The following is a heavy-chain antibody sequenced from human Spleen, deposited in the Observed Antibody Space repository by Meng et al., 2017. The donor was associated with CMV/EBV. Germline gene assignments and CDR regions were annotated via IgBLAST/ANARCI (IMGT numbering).Heavy chain of an antibody. V-gene: IGHV1-69*05. CDR3: AREEPGRYCNTNVCFGFDY. D-gene: IGHD2/OR15-2a*01. CDR2: IRPVFGAT. Sequence: SSYDISWVRQAHGQGREWMGNIRPVFGATNYAQTFQGRVTLNTDTSTHTAYMELSSLRSEDTAVYYCAREEPGRYCNTNVCFGFDYWGQGTLVTVSS. J-gene: IGHJ4*02. CDR1: SSYD.